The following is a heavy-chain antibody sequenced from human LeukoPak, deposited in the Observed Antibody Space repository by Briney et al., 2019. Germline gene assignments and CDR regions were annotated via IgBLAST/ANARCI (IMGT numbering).Heavy chain of an antibody. V-gene: IGHV7-4-1*02. CDR2: INTNTGNP. D-gene: IGHD4-17*01. CDR3: ARAGAPYFYYYMDV. CDR1: GYTFTRYA. Sequence: GASVKVSCKASGYTFTRYAMNWVRQAPGQGLEWMGWINTNTGNPTYAQGFTGWFVFSLDTSVSTAYLQISSLKAEDTAVYYCARAGAPYFYYYMDVWGKGTTVTVSS. J-gene: IGHJ6*03.